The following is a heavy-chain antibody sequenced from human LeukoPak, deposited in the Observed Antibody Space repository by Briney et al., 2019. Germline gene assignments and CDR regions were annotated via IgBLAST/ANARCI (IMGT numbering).Heavy chain of an antibody. J-gene: IGHJ6*03. Sequence: PSETLSLTCTVSGGSISSSSYYWGWIRQPPGKGLEWIGRIYYSGSTYYNPSLKSRVTISVDTSKNQFSLKLSSVTAADTAVYYCARLGSGGTDYGDYLPYYYYYMDVWGKGTTVTVSS. CDR2: IYYSGST. V-gene: IGHV4-39*01. CDR3: ARLGSGGTDYGDYLPYYYYYMDV. CDR1: GGSISSSSYY. D-gene: IGHD4-17*01.